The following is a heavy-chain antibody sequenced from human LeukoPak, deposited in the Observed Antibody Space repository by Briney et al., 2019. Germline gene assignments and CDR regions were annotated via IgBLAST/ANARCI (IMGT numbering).Heavy chain of an antibody. CDR1: GFTFSDHF. V-gene: IGHV3-72*01. D-gene: IGHD1-7*01. Sequence: GGSLRLSCAASGFTFSDHFPDWVRQAPGKGLEWVGRTGNKANIYTTEYAASVKGRFTISRDDSKNSLYLQMNSLRAEDTAVYYCARDSPAYNWNYGIFDYWGQGTLVTVSS. J-gene: IGHJ4*02. CDR2: TGNKANIYTT. CDR3: ARDSPAYNWNYGIFDY.